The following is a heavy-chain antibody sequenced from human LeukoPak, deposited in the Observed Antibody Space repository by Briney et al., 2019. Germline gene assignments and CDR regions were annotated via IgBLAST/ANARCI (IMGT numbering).Heavy chain of an antibody. CDR2: ISYDGSNK. D-gene: IGHD3-22*01. CDR1: GFTFSSYA. CDR3: ASEWLANY. J-gene: IGHJ4*02. V-gene: IGHV3-30-3*01. Sequence: PGGSLRLSCAASGFTFSSYAMHWVRQAPGKGLEWVAVISYDGSNKYYADSVKGRFTISRDNSKNTLYLQMNSLRAEDTAVYYCASEWLANYWGQGTLVTVSS.